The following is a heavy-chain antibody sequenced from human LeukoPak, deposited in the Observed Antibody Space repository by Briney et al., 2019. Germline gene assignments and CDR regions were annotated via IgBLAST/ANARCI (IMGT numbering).Heavy chain of an antibody. D-gene: IGHD6-13*01. V-gene: IGHV5-51*01. J-gene: IGHJ4*02. CDR3: ARTSSSSWLHYFDY. CDR1: GYSFSNYW. CDR2: IFPGDSDT. Sequence: GESLKISCKGSGYSFSNYWIVWVRQMPGKGLEWMGIIFPGDSDTRYSPSFQGQVTISADKSISTAYLQWSSLKASDSAIYYCARTSSSSWLHYFDYWGQGTLVTVSP.